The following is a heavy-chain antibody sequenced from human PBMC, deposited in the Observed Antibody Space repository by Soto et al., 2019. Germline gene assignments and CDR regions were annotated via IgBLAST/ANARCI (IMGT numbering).Heavy chain of an antibody. CDR3: ATLLGDSSGYPPV. CDR1: GYTLTELS. D-gene: IGHD3-22*01. J-gene: IGHJ4*02. CDR2: FDPEDGET. V-gene: IGHV1-24*01. Sequence: ASVKVSCKVSGYTLTELSMHWVRQAPGKGLEWMGGFDPEDGETIYAQKFQGRVTMTEDTSTDTAYMELSSLRSEDMAVYYCATLLGDSSGYPPVWGQGTLVTVSS.